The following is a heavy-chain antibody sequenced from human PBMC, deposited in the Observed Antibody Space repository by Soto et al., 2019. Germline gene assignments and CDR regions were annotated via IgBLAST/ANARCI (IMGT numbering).Heavy chain of an antibody. J-gene: IGHJ4*02. CDR3: ATLGPVGEPH. CDR2: IYYSGST. D-gene: IGHD3-10*01. V-gene: IGHV4-59*01. CDR1: GGSISSYY. Sequence: PSETLSLTCTVSGGSISSYYWSWIRQPPGKGLEWIGYIYYSGSTNYNPSLKSRGTISVDTSKNQFSLKLSSVTAADTAVYYCATLGPVGEPHWGQGTLVTVSS.